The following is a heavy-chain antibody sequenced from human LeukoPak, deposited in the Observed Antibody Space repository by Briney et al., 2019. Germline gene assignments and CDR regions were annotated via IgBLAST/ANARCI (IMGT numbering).Heavy chain of an antibody. CDR3: ATDPLNVVVPAATKFYGMDV. J-gene: IGHJ6*02. Sequence: ASVKVSCKVSGYTLTELSIHWVRQAPGKGLEWMGDFDPEDGETIYAQKFQGRVTMTEDTSTDTAYMELSSLRSEDTAVYYCATDPLNVVVPAATKFYGMDVWGQGTTVTVSS. CDR1: GYTLTELS. V-gene: IGHV1-24*01. D-gene: IGHD2-2*01. CDR2: FDPEDGET.